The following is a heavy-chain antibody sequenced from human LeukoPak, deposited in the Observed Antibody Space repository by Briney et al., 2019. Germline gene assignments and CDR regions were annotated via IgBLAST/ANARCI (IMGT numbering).Heavy chain of an antibody. CDR3: ARDDSYDSSGYYLGY. J-gene: IGHJ4*02. V-gene: IGHV4-30-2*01. CDR2: IYHSGST. CDR1: GGSISSGGYY. D-gene: IGHD3-22*01. Sequence: SETLSLTCTVSGGSISSGGYYWSWIRQPPGKGLEWIGYIYHSGSTYYNPSLKSRVTISVDRPKNQFSLKLSSVTAADTAVYYCARDDSYDSSGYYLGYWGQGTLVTVSS.